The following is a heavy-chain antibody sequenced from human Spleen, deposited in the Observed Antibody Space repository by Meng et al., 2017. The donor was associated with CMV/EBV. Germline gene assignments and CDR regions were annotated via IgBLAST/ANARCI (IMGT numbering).Heavy chain of an antibody. J-gene: IGHJ6*02. CDR3: ARRWIGEQQLAGDYYHYGLDV. D-gene: IGHD6-13*01. V-gene: IGHV1-69*05. CDR2: IIPIYAST. Sequence: SVKVSCKASGSTFNIYSISWLRQAPGQGLEWMGGIIPIYASTRFAPKFQGRVTITTDESTDTSYMHLSSLTSEDTAVYYCARRWIGEQQLAGDYYHYGLDVWGQGTTVTVSS. CDR1: GSTFNIYS.